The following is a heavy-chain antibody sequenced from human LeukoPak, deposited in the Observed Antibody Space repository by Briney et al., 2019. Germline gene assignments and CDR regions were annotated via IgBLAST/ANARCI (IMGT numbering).Heavy chain of an antibody. D-gene: IGHD5-18*01. J-gene: IGHJ4*02. CDR2: IYYSGST. V-gene: IGHV4-39*01. CDR3: ARIGGYSYAHPFDY. Sequence: PSETLSLTCTVSGGSISSSSYYWGWIRQPPGKGLEWIGSIYYSGSTYYNPSLKSRVTISVDTSKNQFSLKLSSVTAADTAVYYCARIGGYSYAHPFDYWGQGTLVTVSS. CDR1: GGSISSSSYY.